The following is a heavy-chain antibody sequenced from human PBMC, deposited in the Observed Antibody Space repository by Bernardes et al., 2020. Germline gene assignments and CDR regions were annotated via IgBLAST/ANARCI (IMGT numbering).Heavy chain of an antibody. CDR2: ISSSSSTI. D-gene: IGHD3-22*01. CDR3: ARDRGYYYDSSGYD. V-gene: IGHV3-48*02. J-gene: IGHJ4*02. Sequence: GGSLRLSCAASGFTFRSYSMNWVRQAPGKGLEWVSYISSSSSTIYYADSVKGRFTISRDNAKNSLYLQMNSLRDEDTAVYYCARDRGYYYDSSGYDWGQGTLVTVSS. CDR1: GFTFRSYS.